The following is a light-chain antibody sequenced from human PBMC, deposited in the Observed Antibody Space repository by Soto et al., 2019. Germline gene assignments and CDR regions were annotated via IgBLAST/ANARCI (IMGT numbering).Light chain of an antibody. CDR2: AAS. CDR1: QIISVH. J-gene: IGKJ2*01. V-gene: IGKV1-39*01. Sequence: DLQMTQSPSSLSASVGDTVTITCRASQIISVHLNWYQQKPGKVPKLLIYAASNLQSGVPSSFSGSGSETDFALTISSLQPEDFATYYCQQSYITPYTFGQGTKLQIK. CDR3: QQSYITPYT.